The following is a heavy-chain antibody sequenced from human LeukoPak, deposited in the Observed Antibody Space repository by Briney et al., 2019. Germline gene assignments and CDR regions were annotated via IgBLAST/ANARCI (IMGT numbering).Heavy chain of an antibody. CDR3: ARDILSEDGGNSDY. Sequence: TSETLSLTCTVSGGSISSYYWSWIRQPAGKGLEWIGRIYTSGSTNYNPSLKSRVTMSVDTSKNQFSLKLSSVTAADTAVYYCARDILSEDGGNSDYWGQGTLVTVSS. J-gene: IGHJ4*02. V-gene: IGHV4-4*07. CDR1: GGSISSYY. D-gene: IGHD4-23*01. CDR2: IYTSGST.